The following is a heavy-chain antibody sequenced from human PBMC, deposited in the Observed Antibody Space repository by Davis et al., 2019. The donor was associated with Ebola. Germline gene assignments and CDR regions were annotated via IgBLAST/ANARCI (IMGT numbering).Heavy chain of an antibody. J-gene: IGHJ5*02. CDR2: LYSGGET. V-gene: IGHV3-53*05. CDR3: MRDRWERGTSATNDWADP. CDR1: GFSVITNY. Sequence: GGSLRLSCALSGFSVITNYMSWVRQAPGKGLEWISVLYSGGETYYADSVKGRFTISRDNSKNLLYLQMSSLRGDDTAVYYCMRDRWERGTSATNDWADPWGQGTLVTVSS. D-gene: IGHD1-26*01.